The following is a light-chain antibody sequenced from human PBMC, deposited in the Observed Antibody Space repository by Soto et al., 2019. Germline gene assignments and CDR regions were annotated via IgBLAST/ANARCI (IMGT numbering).Light chain of an antibody. V-gene: IGKV3-20*01. Sequence: EILLTESPGALTLSPGERATTSCRPSPSVSSSYLAWYQQKPGQAPTPHIYGASSRATGIPDRFSGSGSGTDFTLTISRLEPEDFAVYYCQQYGSSPPYTFGQGTKVDIK. CDR2: GAS. J-gene: IGKJ2*01. CDR3: QQYGSSPPYT. CDR1: PSVSSSY.